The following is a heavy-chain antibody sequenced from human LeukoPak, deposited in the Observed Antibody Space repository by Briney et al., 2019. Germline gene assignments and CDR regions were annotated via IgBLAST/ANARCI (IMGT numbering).Heavy chain of an antibody. CDR1: GGSFSGYY. J-gene: IGHJ4*02. CDR3: ARPIYDSSGFDY. D-gene: IGHD3-22*01. Sequence: PSETLSLTCAVYGGSFSGYYWSWIRQPPGKGLEWIGEINHSGSTNYNPSLKSRVTISVDTSKNQFSLKLSSVTAADTAVYYCARPIYDSSGFDYWGQGTLVTVSS. CDR2: INHSGST. V-gene: IGHV4-34*01.